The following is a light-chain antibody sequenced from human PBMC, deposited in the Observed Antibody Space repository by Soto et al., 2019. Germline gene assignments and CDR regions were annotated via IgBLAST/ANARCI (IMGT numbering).Light chain of an antibody. CDR2: GAS. CDR1: QSVSSN. J-gene: IGKJ1*01. Sequence: EIVMTQSPATLSVSPGERATLSCRASQSVSSNLAWYQQKPGQAPMRLLYGASTRATGIPSRFSSCGSGTEFTLTNSSLQSEDFAVYYCQQHNNWPPWTFGQGTKVEIK. CDR3: QQHNNWPPWT. V-gene: IGKV3-15*01.